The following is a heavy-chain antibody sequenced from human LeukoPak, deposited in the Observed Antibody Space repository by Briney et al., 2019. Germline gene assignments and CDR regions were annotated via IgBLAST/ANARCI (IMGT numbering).Heavy chain of an antibody. V-gene: IGHV3-7*01. D-gene: IGHD2-2*01. J-gene: IGHJ4*02. CDR2: IKQDGSEK. CDR3: ARQRYHDS. CDR1: VFTFSSYW. Sequence: GGTVRLSCATSVFTFSSYWMSWVRQAPGKGLEWVANIKQDGSEKNYLDSVKGRFTISRDNAKNSLYLQMNSLRAEDTAVYYCARQRYHDSWGQGTLVTVSS.